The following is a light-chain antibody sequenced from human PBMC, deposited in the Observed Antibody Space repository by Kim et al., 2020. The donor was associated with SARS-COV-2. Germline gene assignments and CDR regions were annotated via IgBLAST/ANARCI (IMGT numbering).Light chain of an antibody. Sequence: SSSVGDRITITCQATQDISNHLNWYQQKPGKAPKLLIYDASNLEAGVPSRFSGTGSGTDFTLAISSLHPEDIATYYCQQYDNLPYTFGQGTRLEI. CDR1: QDISNH. J-gene: IGKJ2*01. V-gene: IGKV1-33*01. CDR2: DAS. CDR3: QQYDNLPYT.